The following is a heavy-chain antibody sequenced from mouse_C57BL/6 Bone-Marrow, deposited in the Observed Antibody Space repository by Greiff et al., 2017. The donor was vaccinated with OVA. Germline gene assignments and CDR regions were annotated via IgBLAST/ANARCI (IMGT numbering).Heavy chain of an antibody. CDR3: ARRWLLFYYAMDY. J-gene: IGHJ4*01. CDR1: GFTFSSYT. CDR2: ISGGGGNT. D-gene: IGHD2-3*01. V-gene: IGHV5-9*01. Sequence: DVILVESGGGLVKPGGSLKLPCAASGFTFSSYTMSWVRQTPEKRLEWVATISGGGGNTYYPDSVKGRFTISRDNAKNTLYLQMSSLRSEDTALYYCARRWLLFYYAMDYWGQGTSVTVSS.